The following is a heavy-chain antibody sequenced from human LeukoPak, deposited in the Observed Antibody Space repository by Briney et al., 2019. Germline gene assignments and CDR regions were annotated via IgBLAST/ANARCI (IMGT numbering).Heavy chain of an antibody. CDR3: ARELSYDSSGYYFDY. D-gene: IGHD3-22*01. CDR1: GYTFTVYF. CDR2: INPNSGGT. J-gene: IGHJ4*02. Sequence: GASVKVSCKASGYTFTVYFMHWVRQAPGQGLEWMGWINPNSGGTNYAQKFQGRVTMSRDTSISTAYMELSRLRSDDTAVYYCARELSYDSSGYYFDYWGQGTLVTVSS. V-gene: IGHV1-2*02.